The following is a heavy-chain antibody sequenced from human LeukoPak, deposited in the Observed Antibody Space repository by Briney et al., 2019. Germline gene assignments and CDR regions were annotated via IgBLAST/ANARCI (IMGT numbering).Heavy chain of an antibody. D-gene: IGHD3-9*01. Sequence: GRSLRLSCAASGFTFSSYAMHWVRQAPGKGLEWVAVISYDGSNKYYADSVKGRFTISRDNSKNTLYLQMNSLRAEDTAVYYCAGGTLVTALPFDYWGQGTLVTVSS. J-gene: IGHJ4*02. CDR3: AGGTLVTALPFDY. V-gene: IGHV3-30-3*01. CDR2: ISYDGSNK. CDR1: GFTFSSYA.